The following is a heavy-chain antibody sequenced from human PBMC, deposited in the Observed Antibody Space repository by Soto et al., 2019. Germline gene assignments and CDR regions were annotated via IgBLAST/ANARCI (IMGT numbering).Heavy chain of an antibody. CDR1: GGSVSSGSCY. J-gene: IGHJ3*02. V-gene: IGHV4-61*01. CDR3: ARDRGFHDAFDI. CDR2: IYYSGST. Sequence: SETLSLTCTVSGGSVSSGSCYWSWIRQPPGKGLEWIGYIYYSGSTNYNPSLKSRVTISVDTSKNQFSLKLSSVTAADTAVYYCARDRGFHDAFDIWGQGTMVTVSS.